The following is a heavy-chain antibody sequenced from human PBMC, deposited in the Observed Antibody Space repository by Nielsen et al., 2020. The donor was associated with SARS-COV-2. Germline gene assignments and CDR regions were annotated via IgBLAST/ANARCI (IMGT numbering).Heavy chain of an antibody. Sequence: GSLRLSCTVSGGSVSGYYWSWIRQVPEKGLEWIGYIYYTGITNYNPSLKGRVSISVDTSNNQVSLRLSSVTAADTAVYYCARDDDNWGSLAYWGQGTLVTVSS. CDR1: GGSVSGYY. CDR3: ARDDDNWGSLAY. J-gene: IGHJ4*02. CDR2: IYYTGIT. V-gene: IGHV4-59*02. D-gene: IGHD7-27*01.